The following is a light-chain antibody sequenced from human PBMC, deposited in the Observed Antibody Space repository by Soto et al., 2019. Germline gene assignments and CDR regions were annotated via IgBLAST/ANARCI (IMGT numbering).Light chain of an antibody. CDR2: DAS. CDR1: QSVSIK. J-gene: IGKJ1*01. V-gene: IGKV3-11*01. Sequence: EIVMTQSPATLSVSPGARAPLSCRARQSVSIKLAWYQQKAGQAPRLLIYDASHRATGIPARFSGSGSGTDFTLTINSLEPEDFALYYCQQRYNWPPTFGQGTKVDIK. CDR3: QQRYNWPPT.